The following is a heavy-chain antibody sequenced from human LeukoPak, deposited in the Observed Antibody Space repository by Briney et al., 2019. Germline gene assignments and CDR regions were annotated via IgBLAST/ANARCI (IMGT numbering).Heavy chain of an antibody. D-gene: IGHD6-13*01. CDR1: GYSFTSYW. CDR3: ARRQQQLVGAFDI. J-gene: IGHJ3*02. V-gene: IGHV5-51*01. Sequence: GSSLKISCKGSGYSFTSYWIGWVRPIPGKGLELMGIIYPGDSDTSYSPSFQGQVTISADKSISTAYLQWSSLKASDTAMYYCARRQQQLVGAFDIWAKGTMFT. CDR2: IYPGDSDT.